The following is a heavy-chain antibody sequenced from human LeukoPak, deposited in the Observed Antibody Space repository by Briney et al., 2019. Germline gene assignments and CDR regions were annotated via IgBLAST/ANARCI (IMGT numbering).Heavy chain of an antibody. CDR3: ARLNGDYDISTGYLDY. Sequence: GGSLRLSCAASGFTVSSNYMSWVRQAPGKGLEWVSVIYSGGSTYYADSVKGRFTISRDNSKNTLYLQMNSLRAEDTAVYYCARLNGDYDISTGYLDYWGQGTLVTVSS. V-gene: IGHV3-53*01. CDR2: IYSGGST. D-gene: IGHD3-9*01. J-gene: IGHJ4*02. CDR1: GFTVSSNY.